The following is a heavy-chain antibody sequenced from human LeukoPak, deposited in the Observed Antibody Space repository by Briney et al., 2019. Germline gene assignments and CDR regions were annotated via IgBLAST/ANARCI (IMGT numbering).Heavy chain of an antibody. J-gene: IGHJ5*02. CDR1: GYTFTSYD. D-gene: IGHD2-21*02. Sequence: ASVKVSCKASGYTFTSYDIHWVRQATGQGLEWMGWMSPDSGKRGYAQNFQDRVTITMNTSMSTAYMELSSLTSEDTALYYCARAQHSIEVTDNWFDPWGQGTLVTVSS. CDR2: MSPDSGKR. V-gene: IGHV1-8*03. CDR3: ARAQHSIEVTDNWFDP.